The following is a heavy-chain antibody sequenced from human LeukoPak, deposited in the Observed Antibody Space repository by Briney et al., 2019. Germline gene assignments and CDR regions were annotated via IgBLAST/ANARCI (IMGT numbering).Heavy chain of an antibody. D-gene: IGHD1-26*01. J-gene: IGHJ4*02. CDR3: AKGTGRYWTFFDY. CDR2: ISWNSGSI. V-gene: IGHV3-9*01. Sequence: PGGSLRLSCAASGFTFDDYAMHWVRQAPGKGLEWVSGISWNSGSIDYADSVKGRFTISRDNAKNSLYLQMSSLRPEDTAFYYCAKGTGRYWTFFDYWGQGTLVTVSS. CDR1: GFTFDDYA.